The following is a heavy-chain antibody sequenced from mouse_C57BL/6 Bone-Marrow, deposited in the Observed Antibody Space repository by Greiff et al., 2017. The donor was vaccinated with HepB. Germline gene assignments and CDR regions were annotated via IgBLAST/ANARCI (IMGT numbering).Heavy chain of an antibody. CDR1: GYAFSSYW. Sequence: QVQLKESGAALVKPGASVKISCKASGYAFSSYWMNWVKQRPGKGLEWIGQIYPGDGDTNYNGKFKGKATMTADTSSSPAYMQLSSLTSEDAAVYFCASAYDDFYAMDYWGQGTSVTVSS. D-gene: IGHD2-13*01. CDR2: IYPGDGDT. V-gene: IGHV1-80*01. CDR3: ASAYDDFYAMDY. J-gene: IGHJ4*01.